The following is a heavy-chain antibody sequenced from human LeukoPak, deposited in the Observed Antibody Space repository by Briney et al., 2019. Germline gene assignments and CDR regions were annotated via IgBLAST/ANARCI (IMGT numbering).Heavy chain of an antibody. CDR3: ARSRRDNYYYYYGMDV. D-gene: IGHD5-24*01. CDR2: ISSSDTTI. V-gene: IGHV3-48*03. Sequence: GGSLRLSCAASGFTFSSYEMTWVRQAPGKGLEWVSNISSSDTTIHYADSVKGRFTISRDNARNSLYLQMNSLRAEDTAVYYCARSRRDNYYYYYGMDVRGQGTTVTVSS. CDR1: GFTFSSYE. J-gene: IGHJ6*02.